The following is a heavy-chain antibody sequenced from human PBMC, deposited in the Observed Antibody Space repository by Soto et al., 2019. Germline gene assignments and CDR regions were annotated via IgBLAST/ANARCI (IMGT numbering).Heavy chain of an antibody. CDR3: ARVRRSSSWFAPGGGDYYGMDV. Sequence: ASVKVSCKASGYTFTGYYMHWVRQAPGQGLEWMGWINPNSGGTNYAQKFQGWVTMTRDTSISTAYMELSRLRSDDTAVYYCARVRRSSSWFAPGGGDYYGMDVWGQGTTVTVSS. V-gene: IGHV1-2*04. J-gene: IGHJ6*02. CDR2: INPNSGGT. D-gene: IGHD6-13*01. CDR1: GYTFTGYY.